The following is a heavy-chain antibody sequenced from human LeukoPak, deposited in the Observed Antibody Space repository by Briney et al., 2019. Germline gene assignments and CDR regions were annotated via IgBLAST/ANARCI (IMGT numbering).Heavy chain of an antibody. V-gene: IGHV3-7*03. CDR2: IKQDGSEK. CDR1: GFTFSSYW. D-gene: IGHD3-22*01. J-gene: IGHJ4*02. Sequence: GGSLRLSCAASGFTFSSYWMHWVRQAPGKGLEWVANIKQDGSEKYYVDSVKGRFTISRDNAKNSLYLQMNSLRAEDTAVYYCARGTSGEYYYDSSGYYYVRSNYYFDYWGQGTLVTVSS. CDR3: ARGTSGEYYYDSSGYYYVRSNYYFDY.